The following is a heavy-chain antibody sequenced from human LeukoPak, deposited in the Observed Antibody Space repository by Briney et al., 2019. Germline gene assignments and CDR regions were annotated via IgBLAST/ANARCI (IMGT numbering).Heavy chain of an antibody. D-gene: IGHD3-3*01. J-gene: IGHJ6*03. CDR2: ISCDGGST. Sequence: GGSLRLSCAASGFTFDDYTMHWVRQAPGKGLEWVSLISCDGGSTYYADSVKGRFTISRDNSKNSLYLQMNSLRAEDTALYYCARGWSGYSYYYYMDVWGKGTTVTVSS. CDR3: ARGWSGYSYYYYMDV. CDR1: GFTFDDYT. V-gene: IGHV3-43D*04.